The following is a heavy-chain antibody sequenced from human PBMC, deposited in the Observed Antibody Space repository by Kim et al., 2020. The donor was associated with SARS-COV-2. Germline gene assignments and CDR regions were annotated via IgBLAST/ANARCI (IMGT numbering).Heavy chain of an antibody. CDR1: GFTLSLYS. CDR3: VRENYWAFDI. Sequence: GGSLRLSCATSGFTLSLYSMNWVRQSPGKGLEWVSHISGTGTITKHADSVRGRFTISRDNAKNSLFLQMNGLRAEDTAVYYCVRENYWAFDIWGQGTMFT. D-gene: IGHD2-15*01. CDR2: ISGTGTIT. J-gene: IGHJ3*02. V-gene: IGHV3-48*04.